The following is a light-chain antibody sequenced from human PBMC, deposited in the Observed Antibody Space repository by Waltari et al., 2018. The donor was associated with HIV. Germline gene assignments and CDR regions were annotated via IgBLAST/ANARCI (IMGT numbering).Light chain of an antibody. V-gene: IGLV2-14*03. J-gene: IGLJ2*01. CDR1: GGDVGGLNF. CDR3: CSYTTTRASVL. Sequence: QSVLTQPASVSGSPGQSITISCTGPGGDVGGLNFVSWYQQHPGNAPQLIIYGVSSRPSGVSNRFSGSKSANTASLTISGLQAEDEADYYCCSYTTTRASVLFGGGTRLTVL. CDR2: GVS.